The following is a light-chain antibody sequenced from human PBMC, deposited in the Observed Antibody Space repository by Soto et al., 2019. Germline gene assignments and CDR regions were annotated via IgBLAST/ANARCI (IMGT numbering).Light chain of an antibody. V-gene: IGKV1-13*02. Sequence: IEMTQSPSSLSASLGDTVTITCRASQGIGNFLAWYQQKPGDVPKLLIYESSLLQSGVPSRFSGSGSGTDFTLTISSLQPEDFATYYCQHLKSFPITFGQGTRLEIK. J-gene: IGKJ5*01. CDR3: QHLKSFPIT. CDR2: ESS. CDR1: QGIGNF.